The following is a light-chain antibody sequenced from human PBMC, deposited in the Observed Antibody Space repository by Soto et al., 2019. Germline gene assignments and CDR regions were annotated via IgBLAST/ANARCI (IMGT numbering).Light chain of an antibody. J-gene: IGKJ4*01. CDR2: GAS. V-gene: IGKV3-20*01. Sequence: CPITQSLSPGERATLSCRASQSVSSSYLAWYQQKPGQAPRLLIYGASSRATGIPDRFSGSGSGTDFTLTISRLEPEDFAVYYCQHYGSSPATFGGGT. CDR1: QSVSSSY. CDR3: QHYGSSPAT.